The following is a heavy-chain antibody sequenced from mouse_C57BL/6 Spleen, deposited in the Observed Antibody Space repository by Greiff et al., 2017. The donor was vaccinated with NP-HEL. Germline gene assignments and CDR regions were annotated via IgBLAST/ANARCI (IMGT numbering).Heavy chain of an antibody. D-gene: IGHD1-1*01. J-gene: IGHJ2*01. Sequence: VQLQQPGAELVMPGASVKLSCKASGYTFTSYWMHWVKQRPGQGLEWIGEIDPSDSYTNYNQKFKGKSTLTVDKSSSTAYMQLSSLTSEDSAVYYCASSRYGSSYGYFDYWGQGTTLTVSS. CDR3: ASSRYGSSYGYFDY. CDR2: IDPSDSYT. V-gene: IGHV1-69*01. CDR1: GYTFTSYW.